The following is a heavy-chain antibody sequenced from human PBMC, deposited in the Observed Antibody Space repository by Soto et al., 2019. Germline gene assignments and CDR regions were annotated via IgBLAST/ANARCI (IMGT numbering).Heavy chain of an antibody. CDR1: GFTFSSYS. CDR3: ARDVLGSSWPSDYYYYYGMDV. J-gene: IGHJ6*02. D-gene: IGHD6-13*01. V-gene: IGHV3-21*01. CDR2: ISSSSSYM. Sequence: GGSLRLSCAASGFTFSSYSMNWVRQAPGKGLEWVSSISSSSSYMYYADSVKGRFTISRDNAKNSLYLQMNSLRAEDTAVYYCARDVLGSSWPSDYYYYYGMDVWGQGTTVTVSS.